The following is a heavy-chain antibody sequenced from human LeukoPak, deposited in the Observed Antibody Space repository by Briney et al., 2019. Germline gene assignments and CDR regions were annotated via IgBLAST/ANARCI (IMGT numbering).Heavy chain of an antibody. J-gene: IGHJ6*03. CDR3: ARDQVGAYHPAYYYMDV. CDR1: AYSFTNYG. D-gene: IGHD1-26*01. V-gene: IGHV1-18*01. Sequence: GASVKVSCKAFAYSFTNYGISWVRQAPGQGLEWMGWISAYNGKTNYAQKVQGRDTMTTDTPTSTAYMELRSLRSDDTAVYYCARDQVGAYHPAYYYMDVWGKGTTVTVSS. CDR2: ISAYNGKT.